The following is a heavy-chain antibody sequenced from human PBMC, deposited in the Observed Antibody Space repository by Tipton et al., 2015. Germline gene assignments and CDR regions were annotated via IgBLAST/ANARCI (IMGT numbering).Heavy chain of an antibody. D-gene: IGHD3-22*01. CDR2: IKSETDGGTT. Sequence: SLRLSCAASGLTFSNAWMNWVRQAPGKGLEWVGRIKSETDGGTTDYAVPVKGRFTISRDNANNSVYLQMNILRVDDTAVYYCAREGSYDSRGYRNWFDPWGRGTLVTVSS. V-gene: IGHV3-15*07. CDR3: AREGSYDSRGYRNWFDP. CDR1: GLTFSNAW. J-gene: IGHJ5*02.